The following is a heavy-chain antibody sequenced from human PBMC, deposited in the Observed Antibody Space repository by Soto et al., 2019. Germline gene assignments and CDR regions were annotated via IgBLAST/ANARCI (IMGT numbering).Heavy chain of an antibody. CDR1: GYPFSSIG. V-gene: IGHV1-18*01. CDR2: ISPYNRNT. CDR3: ARDLDGSGNYYTDY. Sequence: ASVKVSCKASGYPFSSIGISWVRQAPGQGLEWMGWISPYNRNTYYAQRLQGRVTMTTDTSTSTAYMELRSLRSDDAAMYFCARDLDGSGNYYTDYWGQGTLVTVSS. D-gene: IGHD3-10*01. J-gene: IGHJ4*02.